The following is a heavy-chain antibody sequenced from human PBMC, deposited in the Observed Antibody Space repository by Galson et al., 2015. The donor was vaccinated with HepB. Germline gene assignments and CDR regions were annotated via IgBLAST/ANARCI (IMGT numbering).Heavy chain of an antibody. CDR2: IRGKAYGGTT. V-gene: IGHV3-49*03. J-gene: IGHJ4*02. Sequence: SLRLSCAASGFTFGDYAMSWFRQAPGKGLEWVGFIRGKAYGGTTEYAASVKGRFTISRDDSKSIAYLQMNSLKTEDTAVYYCTRAGYDSSGYYFFAAPPRFDYWGQGTLVTVSS. CDR3: TRAGYDSSGYYFFAAPPRFDY. D-gene: IGHD3-22*01. CDR1: GFTFGDYA.